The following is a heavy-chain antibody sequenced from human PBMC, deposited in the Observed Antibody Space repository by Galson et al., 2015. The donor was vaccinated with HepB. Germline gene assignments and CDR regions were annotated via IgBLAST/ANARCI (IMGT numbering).Heavy chain of an antibody. J-gene: IGHJ4*02. D-gene: IGHD3-16*01. Sequence: SLRLSCAASGFTFNTYGMHWVRQAPGKGLEWMAVISYDGRTTYYADSVKGRFTISRDNSRNTLYLQINSLRPEDTAIYYCAKGGAENTIMIHFGYWGQGALVTVSS. CDR3: AKGGAENTIMIHFGY. V-gene: IGHV3-30*18. CDR2: ISYDGRTT. CDR1: GFTFNTYG.